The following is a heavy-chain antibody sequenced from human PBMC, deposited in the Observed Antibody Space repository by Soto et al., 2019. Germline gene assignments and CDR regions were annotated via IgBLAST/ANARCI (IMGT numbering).Heavy chain of an antibody. Sequence: QVQLQESGPGLVKPSETLSLTCTVSRGSGRSDNYYWTWIRQTPVKGLEWLGFISKTGNTKYNPSLKSRVTISLDTSKNHFSLRLTSVTAADTAVYYCARGMPRAGYNFGSGAMDVWGQGTTVTVSS. CDR3: ARGMPRAGYNFGSGAMDV. V-gene: IGHV4-61*03. D-gene: IGHD5-12*01. J-gene: IGHJ6*02. CDR1: RGSGRSDNYY. CDR2: ISKTGNT.